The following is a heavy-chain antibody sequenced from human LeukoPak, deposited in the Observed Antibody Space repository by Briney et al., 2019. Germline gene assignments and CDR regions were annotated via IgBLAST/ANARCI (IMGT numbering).Heavy chain of an antibody. D-gene: IGHD3-16*01. V-gene: IGHV3-21*06. J-gene: IGHJ6*02. Sequence: GGSLRLSCAASGFVFSGYSINWVRQAPGKGLEWVSYIYESSSHTYYVDSVKGRFTISRDNAKNSLYLQMSSLRAEDTGIYYCARDRAVKARIGGMDVWGQGTTVIVSS. CDR3: ARDRAVKARIGGMDV. CDR1: GFVFSGYS. CDR2: IYESSSHT.